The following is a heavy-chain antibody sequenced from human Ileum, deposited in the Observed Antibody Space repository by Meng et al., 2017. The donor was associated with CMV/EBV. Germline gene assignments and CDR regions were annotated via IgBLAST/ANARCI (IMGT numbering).Heavy chain of an antibody. CDR1: GYTFTDYY. CDR3: AREIIMAARAFGY. CDR2: IKPHSGDT. Sequence: QVRLAQSGAEVKKPGASVQVSCKACGYTFTDYYMQGVRQAPGQGLEWMGWIKPHSGDTKYEKKFQGRVTMTSDTSISTVYMELTRLTPDDTAIYYCAREIIMAARAFGYWGQGTLVTVSS. V-gene: IGHV1-2*02. D-gene: IGHD5-12*01. J-gene: IGHJ4*02.